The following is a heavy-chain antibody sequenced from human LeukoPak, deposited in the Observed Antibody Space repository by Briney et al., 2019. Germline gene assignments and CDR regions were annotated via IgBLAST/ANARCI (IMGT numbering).Heavy chain of an antibody. CDR3: ARVGYYYDSSGYYPLADY. CDR1: GFTVSSNY. D-gene: IGHD3-22*01. J-gene: IGHJ4*02. V-gene: IGHV3-53*05. Sequence: PGGSLRLSCAASGFTVSSNYMSWVRQAPGKGLEWVSVIYSGGSTYYADSVKGRFTISRDNSKNTLYLQMNSLRAEDTAVYYCARVGYYYDSSGYYPLADYWGQGTLVTVSS. CDR2: IYSGGST.